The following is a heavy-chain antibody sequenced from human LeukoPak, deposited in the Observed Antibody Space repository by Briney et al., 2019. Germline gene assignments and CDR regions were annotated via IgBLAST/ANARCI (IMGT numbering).Heavy chain of an antibody. D-gene: IGHD1-26*01. CDR2: IYYSGST. J-gene: IGHJ5*02. CDR1: GGSMRSNY. Sequence: SETLSLTCTVSGGSMRSNYWSLIRQPPGKGLEWIGNIYYSGSTNYNPSLKSRVTISIDPSKNQFSLKLSSVTAADTAIYYCVKDNGRWFDPWGQGTLVIASS. CDR3: VKDNGRWFDP. V-gene: IGHV4-59*01.